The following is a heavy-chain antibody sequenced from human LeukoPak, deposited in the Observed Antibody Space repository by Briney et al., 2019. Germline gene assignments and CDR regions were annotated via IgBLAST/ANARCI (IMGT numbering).Heavy chain of an antibody. CDR2: IIPIFGTA. CDR3: ARGPLYYYDSSGYYQNWFDP. V-gene: IGHV1-69*05. J-gene: IGHJ5*02. CDR1: GGTFSSYA. D-gene: IGHD3-22*01. Sequence: GASVKVSCKTSGGTFSSYAISWVRQAPGQGLEWMGRIIPIFGTANYAQKFQGRVTITTDESTSTAYMELSSLRSEDTAVYYCARGPLYYYDSSGYYQNWFDPWGQGTLVTVSS.